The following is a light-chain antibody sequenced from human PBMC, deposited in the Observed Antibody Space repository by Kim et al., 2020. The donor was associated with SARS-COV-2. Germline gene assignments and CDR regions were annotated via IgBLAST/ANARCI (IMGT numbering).Light chain of an antibody. J-gene: IGLJ3*02. CDR1: SGHSSYA. V-gene: IGLV4-69*01. CDR2: LNSDGSH. CDR3: QTWGTGTNWV. Sequence: QLVLTQSPSASASLGASVKLTCTLSSGHSSYAIAWHQQQPEKGPRYLMKLNSDGSHSKGDGIPDRFSGSSSGAERYLTISSLQSEDEADYHCQTWGTGTNWVFGGGTQLTVL.